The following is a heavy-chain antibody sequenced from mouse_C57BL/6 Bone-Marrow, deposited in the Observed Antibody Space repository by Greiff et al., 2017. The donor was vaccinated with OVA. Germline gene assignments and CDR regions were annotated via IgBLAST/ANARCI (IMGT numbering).Heavy chain of an antibody. D-gene: IGHD1-1*01. CDR3: ARYYGRSAYYEMDD. J-gene: IGHJ4*01. V-gene: IGHV1-4*01. Sequence: VQLQQSGAELARPGASVKMSCKASGYTFTSYTMHWVKQRPGQGLEWIGYINPSSGYTKYNQKFKDKATLTADKSSSTAYMQLSSLTSEDSAVYYCARYYGRSAYYEMDDWGTGTSVTVSS. CDR1: GYTFTSYT. CDR2: INPSSGYT.